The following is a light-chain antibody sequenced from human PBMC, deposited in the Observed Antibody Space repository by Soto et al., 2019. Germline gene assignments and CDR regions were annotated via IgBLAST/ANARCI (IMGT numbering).Light chain of an antibody. J-gene: IGKJ4*01. V-gene: IGKV1-39*01. Sequence: DIQMTQSPSSLSASVEDRVIITCRASQSISNHLNWYQQKPGKAPKLLIFAASSLQSGVPSRFSGSRSGPDFTLTISSLQPEDFAVYYCQQYDNWPLTFGGGTKVEIK. CDR2: AAS. CDR1: QSISNH. CDR3: QQYDNWPLT.